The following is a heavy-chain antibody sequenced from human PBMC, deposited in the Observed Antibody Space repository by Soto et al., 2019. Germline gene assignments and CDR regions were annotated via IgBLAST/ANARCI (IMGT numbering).Heavy chain of an antibody. CDR1: GYTFTSYG. J-gene: IGHJ4*02. Sequence: QVQLVQSGAEVKKPGASVKVSCKASGYTFTSYGISWVRQAPGQGLEWMGWISAYNGNTNYAQKLQGRVTMTTDTSXXTAYMELRSLRADDTAVDYCASDGVGLWLPAAVDYWGQGPLVTVSS. D-gene: IGHD3-3*01. V-gene: IGHV1-18*01. CDR2: ISAYNGNT. CDR3: ASDGVGLWLPAAVDY.